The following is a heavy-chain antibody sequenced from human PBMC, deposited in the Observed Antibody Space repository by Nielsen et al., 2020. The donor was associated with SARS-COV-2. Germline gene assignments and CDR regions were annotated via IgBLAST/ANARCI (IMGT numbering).Heavy chain of an antibody. D-gene: IGHD6-13*01. V-gene: IGHV3-23*01. J-gene: IGHJ4*02. CDR1: GFTFSSYA. CDR2: ISGSGGST. CDR3: ARGYSSSWTHDY. Sequence: GGSLRLSCAASGFTFSSYAMSWVRQAPGKGLEWVSAISGSGGSTYYADSVKGRFTISRDNAKNSLYLQMSSLRSEDTAVYYCARGYSSSWTHDYWGQGTLVTVSS.